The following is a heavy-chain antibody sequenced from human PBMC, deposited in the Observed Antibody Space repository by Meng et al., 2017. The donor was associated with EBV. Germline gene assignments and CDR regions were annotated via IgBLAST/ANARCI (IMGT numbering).Heavy chain of an antibody. J-gene: IGHJ4*02. CDR3: ARDGRLYDTPSPFDY. V-gene: IGHV1-18*01. D-gene: IGHD3-22*01. Sequence: QVQLVRFGAEVKKPGVSVKVSCKASGYTFTSYGISWVRQAPGQGLEWMGWISAYNGNTNYAQKLQGRVTMTTDTSTSTAYMELRSLRSDDTAVYYCARDGRLYDTPSPFDYWGQGTLVTVSS. CDR1: GYTFTSYG. CDR2: ISAYNGNT.